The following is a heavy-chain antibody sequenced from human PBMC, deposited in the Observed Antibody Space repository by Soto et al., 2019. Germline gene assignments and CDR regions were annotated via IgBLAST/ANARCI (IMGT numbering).Heavy chain of an antibody. CDR2: ISGSGGST. V-gene: IGHV3-23*01. CDR1: GFTFSSYA. Sequence: GGSLRLSCAASGFTFSSYAMSWVRQAPGKGLEWVSAISGSGGSTYYADSVKGRFTISRDNSKNTLYLQMNSLRAEDTAVYYCAKDILLYYYYGMDVWGQGTTVTVSS. CDR3: AKDILLYYYYGMDV. D-gene: IGHD3-9*01. J-gene: IGHJ6*02.